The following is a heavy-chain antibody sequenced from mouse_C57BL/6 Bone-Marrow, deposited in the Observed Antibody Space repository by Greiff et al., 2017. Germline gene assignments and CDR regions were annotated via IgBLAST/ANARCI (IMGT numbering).Heavy chain of an antibody. CDR3: ARGIYYGNYDYAMDY. V-gene: IGHV1-50*01. CDR1: GYTFTSYW. J-gene: IGHJ4*01. Sequence: QVQLQQPGAELVKPGASVKLSCKASGYTFTSYWMQWAKQRPGQGLEWIGEIDPSDSYTNYNQKFKGKATLTVDTSSSTAYMQLSSLTSEDSAVYYCARGIYYGNYDYAMDYWGQGTSVTVSS. D-gene: IGHD2-1*01. CDR2: IDPSDSYT.